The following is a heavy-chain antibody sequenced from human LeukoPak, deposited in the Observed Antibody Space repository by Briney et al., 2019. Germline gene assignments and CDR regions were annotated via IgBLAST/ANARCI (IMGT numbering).Heavy chain of an antibody. D-gene: IGHD1-26*01. CDR2: ISGSGGST. V-gene: IGHV3-23*01. CDR3: ARYSGSFLREDASDI. CDR1: GFTFSSYA. J-gene: IGHJ3*02. Sequence: GGSLRLSCAASGFTFSSYAMSWVRQAPGKGLEWVSAISGSGGSTYYADSVKGRFTISRDNSKNTLYLQMNSLRAEDTAVYYCARYSGSFLREDASDIWGQGTMVTVSS.